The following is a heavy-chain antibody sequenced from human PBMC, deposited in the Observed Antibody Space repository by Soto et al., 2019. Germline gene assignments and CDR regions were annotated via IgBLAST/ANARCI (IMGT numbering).Heavy chain of an antibody. CDR1: GFTFSSYA. D-gene: IGHD4-4*01. CDR2: ISGSGGST. CDR3: AREVYSIYYYYGMDV. Sequence: GGSLRLSCAASGFTFSSYAMSWVRQAPGKGLEWVSAISGSGGSTYYADSVKGRFTISRDNSKNTLYLQMNSLRAEDTAVYYCAREVYSIYYYYGMDVWGQGTTVTVSS. J-gene: IGHJ6*02. V-gene: IGHV3-23*01.